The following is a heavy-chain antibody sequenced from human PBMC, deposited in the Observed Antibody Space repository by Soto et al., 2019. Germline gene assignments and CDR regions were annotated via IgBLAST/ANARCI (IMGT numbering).Heavy chain of an antibody. J-gene: IGHJ4*02. Sequence: SVKVSCKASGGTFSSYAISWVRQAPGQGLEWMGGIIPIFGTANYAQKFQGRVTITADESTSTAYMELSSLRSEDTAVYYCASTTEYSSSSGLVYWGQGTLVTVS. D-gene: IGHD6-6*01. CDR2: IIPIFGTA. CDR1: GGTFSSYA. CDR3: ASTTEYSSSSGLVY. V-gene: IGHV1-69*13.